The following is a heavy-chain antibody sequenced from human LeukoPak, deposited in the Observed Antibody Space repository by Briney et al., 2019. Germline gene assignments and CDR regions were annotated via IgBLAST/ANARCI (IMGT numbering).Heavy chain of an antibody. Sequence: SETLSLTCAVYGGSFSGYYWSWVRQHPEKGLEWIGYIYYSGTAYYNPSLKSRVTMSVDTSKNQFSLKLDSVTAADTAVYYCARFSNDHGVKFDYWGQGTLVTVSS. J-gene: IGHJ4*02. CDR2: IYYSGTA. D-gene: IGHD4-17*01. CDR1: GGSFSGYY. CDR3: ARFSNDHGVKFDY. V-gene: IGHV4-31*11.